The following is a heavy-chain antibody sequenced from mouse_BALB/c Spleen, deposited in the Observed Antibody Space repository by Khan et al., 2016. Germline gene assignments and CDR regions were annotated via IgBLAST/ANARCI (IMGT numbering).Heavy chain of an antibody. CDR2: IDPANGNT. V-gene: IGHV14-3*02. Sequence: VQLQQPGAELVRPGASVKLSCTASGFNITDTYMHWVKQRPEQGLEWIGSIDPANGNTKYDPKFKGKATITADTSSTTAYLQLSSLTSEESAVYSCARSAYDNDVWFAYWGQGTLLTVSA. CDR3: ARSAYDNDVWFAY. J-gene: IGHJ3*01. CDR1: GFNITDTY. D-gene: IGHD2-4*01.